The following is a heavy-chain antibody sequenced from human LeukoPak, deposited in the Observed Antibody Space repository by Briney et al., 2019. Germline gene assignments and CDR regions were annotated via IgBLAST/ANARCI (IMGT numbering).Heavy chain of an antibody. Sequence: GGSLRLSCAASGFTFISYWMHWVRQAPGKGLVWVSCINSDGSTTSYAASVKGRFTISRDTAKNTLYPQMNSLRAEDTAVYYCARGHHYYDSSAYYYWGQGTLVTVSS. V-gene: IGHV3-74*01. D-gene: IGHD3-22*01. CDR3: ARGHHYYDSSAYYY. CDR1: GFTFISYW. CDR2: INSDGSTT. J-gene: IGHJ4*02.